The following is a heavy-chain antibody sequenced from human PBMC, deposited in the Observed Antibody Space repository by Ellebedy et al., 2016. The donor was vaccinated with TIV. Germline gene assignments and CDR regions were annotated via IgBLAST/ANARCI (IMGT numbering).Heavy chain of an antibody. CDR3: AKGYDARGN. CDR1: GFTFSTYG. V-gene: IGHV3-30*02. CDR2: IRYGGTDK. D-gene: IGHD3-3*01. Sequence: PGGSLRLSCAASGFTFSTYGMHWVRQAPGEGLQWVAFIRYGGTDKYYAASVKGRFTISRDNSKNTLYLQMSSLRVEDTAVYYCAKGYDARGNWGQGTLVTVSS. J-gene: IGHJ4*02.